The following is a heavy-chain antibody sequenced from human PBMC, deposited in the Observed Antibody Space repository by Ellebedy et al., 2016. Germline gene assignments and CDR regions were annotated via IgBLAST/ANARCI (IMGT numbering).Heavy chain of an antibody. D-gene: IGHD3-10*01. Sequence: GGSLRLSCAASGFTFSSYNMNWVRQAPGKGLEWVSYIGSSTTKYYADSVRGRFTISRDNAKNSLYLQMNSLRAEDTAVYYCARVWLDYGSGSYYNNCWGQGALVTVSS. CDR2: IGSSTTK. CDR1: GFTFSSYN. CDR3: ARVWLDYGSGSYYNNC. V-gene: IGHV3-48*04. J-gene: IGHJ4*02.